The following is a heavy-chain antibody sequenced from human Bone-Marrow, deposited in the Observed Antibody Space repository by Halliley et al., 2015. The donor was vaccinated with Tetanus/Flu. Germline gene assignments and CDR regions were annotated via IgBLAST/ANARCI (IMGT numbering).Heavy chain of an antibody. Sequence: WVSAIFCGGVTSYADSVEGRFTISRDNSKNTLFLQMNGLRAEDTAVYYCARDWADGDSGYRYWGQGTLVTVSS. J-gene: IGHJ4*02. CDR2: IFCGGVT. CDR3: ARDWADGDSGYRY. D-gene: IGHD3-22*01. V-gene: IGHV3-53*01.